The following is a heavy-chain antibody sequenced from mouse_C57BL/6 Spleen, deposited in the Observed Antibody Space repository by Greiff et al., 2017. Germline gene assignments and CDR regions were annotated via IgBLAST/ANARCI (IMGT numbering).Heavy chain of an antibody. Sequence: VQLQQPGAELVKPGASVKLSCKASGYTFTSYWMHWVKQRPGQGLEWIGMIHPNSGSTNYNEKFKSKATLTVDKSSSTAYMQLSSLTSEDAAVYYCARERVITTVVATDFDVWGTGTTVTVAS. D-gene: IGHD1-1*01. V-gene: IGHV1-64*01. CDR1: GYTFTSYW. CDR3: ARERVITTVVATDFDV. J-gene: IGHJ1*03. CDR2: IHPNSGST.